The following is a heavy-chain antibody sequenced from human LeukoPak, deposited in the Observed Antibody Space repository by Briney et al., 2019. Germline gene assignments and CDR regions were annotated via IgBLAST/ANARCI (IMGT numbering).Heavy chain of an antibody. J-gene: IGHJ4*02. D-gene: IGHD3-9*01. CDR1: GFTFSSYA. CDR2: ISYDGSNK. Sequence: GGSLRLSCAASGFTFSSYAMHWVRQAPGKGLEWVAVISYDGSNKYYADSVKGRVTISRDNSKNTLYLQMNSLRAEDTAVYYCARELRYFDWLLNGFDYWGQGTLVTVSS. CDR3: ARELRYFDWLLNGFDY. V-gene: IGHV3-30-3*01.